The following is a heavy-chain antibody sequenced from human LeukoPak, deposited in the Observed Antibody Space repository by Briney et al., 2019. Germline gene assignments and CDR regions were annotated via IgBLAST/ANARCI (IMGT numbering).Heavy chain of an antibody. Sequence: ASVKVSCKASGYTFTGYYMHWVRQAPGQGLEWMGWINPNNGGTNYAQKFQGRVTMTRDTSISTAYMELSRLRSDDTAVYYCARGLDSGSYPGRFDYWGQGTLVTVSS. CDR1: GYTFTGYY. CDR3: ARGLDSGSYPGRFDY. CDR2: INPNNGGT. J-gene: IGHJ4*02. D-gene: IGHD1-26*01. V-gene: IGHV1-2*02.